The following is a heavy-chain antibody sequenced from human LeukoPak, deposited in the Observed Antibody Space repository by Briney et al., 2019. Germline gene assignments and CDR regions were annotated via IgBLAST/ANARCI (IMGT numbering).Heavy chain of an antibody. Sequence: ASVKVSCKASGYTLTGYYMHWVRQAPGQGLEWMGWINPNSGGTNYAQKFQGRVTMTRDTSISTAYMELSRLRSDDTAVYYCAREWGAAAGSFDYWGQGTLVTVSS. CDR1: GYTLTGYY. V-gene: IGHV1-2*02. D-gene: IGHD6-13*01. CDR2: INPNSGGT. CDR3: AREWGAAAGSFDY. J-gene: IGHJ4*02.